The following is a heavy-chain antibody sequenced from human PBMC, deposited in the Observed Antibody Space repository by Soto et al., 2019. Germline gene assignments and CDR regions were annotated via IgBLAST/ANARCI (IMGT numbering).Heavy chain of an antibody. Sequence: QVQLVESGGGVVQPGRSLRLSCAASGFTFSSYAMHWVRQAPGKGLEWVAVISYDGSNKYYADSVKGRFTISRDNSKNTLYLQMNSLRAEVTAVYYCAREHPVWGQGTLVTVSS. CDR2: ISYDGSNK. CDR1: GFTFSSYA. CDR3: AREHPV. V-gene: IGHV3-30-3*01. J-gene: IGHJ4*02.